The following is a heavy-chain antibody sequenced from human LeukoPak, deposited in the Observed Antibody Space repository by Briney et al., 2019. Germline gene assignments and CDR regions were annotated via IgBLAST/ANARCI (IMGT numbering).Heavy chain of an antibody. V-gene: IGHV1-18*01. J-gene: IGHJ4*02. Sequence: ASVEVSCKASGYTCISYGITWVRQAPGQGLEWMGWISALNGNTNYVQKFQGRVTMTTDTSTRTAYTELRSLRSDDTGVYYCARNLGYCSGGSCYDENYYFDYWGQGTLVTVSS. CDR3: ARNLGYCSGGSCYDENYYFDY. CDR2: ISALNGNT. D-gene: IGHD2-15*01. CDR1: GYTCISYG.